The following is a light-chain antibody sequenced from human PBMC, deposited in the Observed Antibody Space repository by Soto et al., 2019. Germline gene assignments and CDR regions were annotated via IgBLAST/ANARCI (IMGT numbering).Light chain of an antibody. J-gene: IGLJ3*02. V-gene: IGLV2-23*03. CDR3: CSYAGFSNFEV. CDR2: EGS. Sequence: QSALTQPPSVSGSPGQSVTISCTGTGSDFGRYNRVSWYQQHPGKAPKLMIYEGSKRPSGVSNRFSGSKSGTTASLTISGLQAEDEADYYCCSYAGFSNFEVFGGGTQLTVL. CDR1: GSDFGRYNR.